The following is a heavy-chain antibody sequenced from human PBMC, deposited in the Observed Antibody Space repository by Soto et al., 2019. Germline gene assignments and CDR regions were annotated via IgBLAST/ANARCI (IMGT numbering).Heavy chain of an antibody. CDR2: ISGSGGST. D-gene: IGHD6-6*01. CDR3: AKVTTARRYYFDH. J-gene: IGHJ4*02. V-gene: IGHV3-23*01. CDR1: GFTFSSYA. Sequence: GGSLRLSCAASGFTFSSYAMSWVRQAPGIGLEWVSVISGSGGSTYFADSVKGRFTISRDNSKNTLYLQMNSLRAEDTAVYYCAKVTTARRYYFDHCGQVSLATVS.